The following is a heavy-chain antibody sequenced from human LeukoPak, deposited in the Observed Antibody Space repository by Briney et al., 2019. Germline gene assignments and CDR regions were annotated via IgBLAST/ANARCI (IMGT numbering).Heavy chain of an antibody. J-gene: IGHJ3*02. CDR1: GGTFSSYT. Sequence: SVKVSCKASGGTFSSYTINWVRQAPGQGLEWMGGIIPVFGTANYVQKFQGRVTITADESTSTAYMELSSLRSEDTAVYYCARDGYNSNAFDIWGQGTMVTVSS. CDR3: ARDGYNSNAFDI. CDR2: IIPVFGTA. V-gene: IGHV1-69*13. D-gene: IGHD5-24*01.